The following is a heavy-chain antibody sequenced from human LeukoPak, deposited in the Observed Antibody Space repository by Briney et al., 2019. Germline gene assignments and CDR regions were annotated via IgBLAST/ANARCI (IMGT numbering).Heavy chain of an antibody. CDR3: AVKFAAGKANWFDP. CDR1: GGSITTSKW. V-gene: IGHV4-4*02. D-gene: IGHD6-25*01. Sequence: SETLSLTCGVSGGSITTSKWWSWVRQAPGKGLEWIGEIFHSESTNYNPSLRSRVTILVDTSRNHFSLNVGSVTAADTAVYFCAVKFAAGKANWFDPWGQGTLVTVSS. CDR2: IFHSEST. J-gene: IGHJ5*02.